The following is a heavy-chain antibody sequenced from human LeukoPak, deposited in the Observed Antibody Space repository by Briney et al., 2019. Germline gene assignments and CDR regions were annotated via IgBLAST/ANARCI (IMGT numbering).Heavy chain of an antibody. D-gene: IGHD3-3*01. CDR2: IIPIFGTT. J-gene: IGHJ6*03. V-gene: IGHV1-69*05. CDR3: ARGVIPSSYHDFWSGYYYYMDV. Sequence: SVKVSCKASGGTFSSYAISWVRQAPGQGLEWMGGIIPIFGTTNYAQKFQGRVTITTDESTSTAYMELSSLRSEDTAVYYCARGVIPSSYHDFWSGYYYYMDVWGKGTTVTVSS. CDR1: GGTFSSYA.